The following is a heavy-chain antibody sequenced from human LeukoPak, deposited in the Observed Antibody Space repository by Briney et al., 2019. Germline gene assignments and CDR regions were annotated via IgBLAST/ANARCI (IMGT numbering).Heavy chain of an antibody. Sequence: GGSLRLSCAASGFTFSDYYMSWIRQAPGKGLEWVSYIISGGSNIYYADSVKGRFTISRDNAKNSLYLQMSSLRAEDTAVYYWARICIAAVVEYFDYWGQGTLVTVSS. CDR1: GFTFSDYY. J-gene: IGHJ4*02. D-gene: IGHD6-13*01. CDR3: ARICIAAVVEYFDY. V-gene: IGHV3-11*01. CDR2: IISGGSNI.